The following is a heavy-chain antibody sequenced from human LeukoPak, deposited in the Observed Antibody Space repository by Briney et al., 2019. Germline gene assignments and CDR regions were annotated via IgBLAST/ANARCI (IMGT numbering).Heavy chain of an antibody. D-gene: IGHD1-7*01. J-gene: IGHJ4*02. Sequence: GGSLRLSCAASGFTFSSYSMNWVRQAPGKGLEWVSSIISRSRNIYYADSVKGLFTLSRDNAKNSLYLQMNSLRAEDTAVYYCAREGTGTNTLDYWGQGTLVTVSS. CDR2: IISRSRNI. CDR1: GFTFSSYS. V-gene: IGHV3-21*01. CDR3: AREGTGTNTLDY.